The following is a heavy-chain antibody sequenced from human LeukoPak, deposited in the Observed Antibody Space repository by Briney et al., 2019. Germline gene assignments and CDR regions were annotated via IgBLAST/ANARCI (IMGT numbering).Heavy chain of an antibody. CDR2: IYYSGST. CDR3: ASTYGDHDPFDY. Sequence: SETLSLTCTVSGDSISTSNSYWGWIRQPPGKGLEWIGSIYYSGSTYYNPSLKSRVTISVDTSKNQFSLKLSSVTAADTAVYYCASTYGDHDPFDYWGQGTLVTVSS. D-gene: IGHD4-17*01. V-gene: IGHV4-39*01. CDR1: GDSISTSNSY. J-gene: IGHJ4*02.